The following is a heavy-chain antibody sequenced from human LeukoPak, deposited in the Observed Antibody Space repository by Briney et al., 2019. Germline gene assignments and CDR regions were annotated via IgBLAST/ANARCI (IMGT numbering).Heavy chain of an antibody. Sequence: GSSVKVSCEASGGTFSSYAISWVRHAPGQGREWMGRIIPIFGTANYAQKFQRRVTITTDDSTSTAYMELSSLRAEDTAVYYCATREYSYGPPFYWGQGTLVTVSS. CDR2: IIPIFGTA. J-gene: IGHJ4*02. V-gene: IGHV1-69*05. CDR3: ATREYSYGPPFY. CDR1: GGTFSSYA. D-gene: IGHD5-18*01.